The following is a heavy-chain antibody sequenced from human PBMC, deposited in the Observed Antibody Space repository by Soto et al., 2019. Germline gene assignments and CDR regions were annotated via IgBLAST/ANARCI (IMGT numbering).Heavy chain of an antibody. J-gene: IGHJ4*02. CDR3: ARGPRPESSTIFGVVIIGYFDY. V-gene: IGHV3-7*05. CDR2: IKQDGSEK. D-gene: IGHD3-3*01. Sequence: GGSLRLSCAASGFTFSSYWMSWVRQAPGKGLEWVANIKQDGSEKYYVDSVKGRFTISRDNAKNSLYLQMNSLRAEDTAVYYGARGPRPESSTIFGVVIIGYFDYWGQGTLVTVSS. CDR1: GFTFSSYW.